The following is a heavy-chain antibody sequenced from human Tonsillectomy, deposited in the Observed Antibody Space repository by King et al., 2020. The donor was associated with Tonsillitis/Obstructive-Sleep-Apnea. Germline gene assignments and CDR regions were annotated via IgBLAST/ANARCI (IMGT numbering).Heavy chain of an antibody. CDR1: GGPFSGYY. CDR3: ARRTYYGDYLNWFDP. J-gene: IGHJ5*02. CDR2: INHSGST. V-gene: IGHV4-34*01. D-gene: IGHD4-17*01. Sequence: VQLQQWGAGLLKPSETLSLTCAVYGGPFSGYYWSWIRQPPGKGLEWIGEINHSGSTNYNPSLKSRVTISVDTSKNQFSLKLSSVTAADTAVYYCARRTYYGDYLNWFDPWGQGTLVTVSS.